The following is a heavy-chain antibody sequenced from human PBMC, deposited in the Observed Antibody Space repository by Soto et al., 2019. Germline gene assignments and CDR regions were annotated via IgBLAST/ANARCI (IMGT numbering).Heavy chain of an antibody. J-gene: IGHJ3*02. V-gene: IGHV4-59*12. CDR1: GGSISSYY. D-gene: IGHD2-21*02. CDR3: ARGIVVVTATDAFDI. Sequence: SETLSLTCAVSGGSISSYYWSWSRQPPGKGLEWIGYIYCSGSTNHNPSLKSRVTISVDTSKNQFSLKLSSVTAADTAVYYCARGIVVVTATDAFDIWGQGKMVTVSS. CDR2: IYCSGST.